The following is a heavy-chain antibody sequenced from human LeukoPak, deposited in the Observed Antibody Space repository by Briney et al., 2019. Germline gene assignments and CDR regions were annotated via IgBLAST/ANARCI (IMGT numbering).Heavy chain of an antibody. CDR3: ARDSGIGGSGWYGEDSFDY. J-gene: IGHJ4*02. CDR2: INPSGGST. Sequence: GASVKVSCKASGYTFTYRYLHWVRQAPGQGLEWMGIINPSGGSTSYAQQFQGRVTMTRDMSTSTVYMELSSLRSEDTAVYYCARDSGIGGSGWYGEDSFDYWGQGTLVTVSS. CDR1: GYTFTYRY. V-gene: IGHV1-46*01. D-gene: IGHD6-19*01.